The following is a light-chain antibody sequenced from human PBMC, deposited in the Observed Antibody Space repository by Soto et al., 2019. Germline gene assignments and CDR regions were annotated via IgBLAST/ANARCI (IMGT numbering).Light chain of an antibody. Sequence: EVVLTQSPGTLSLSPGERATLSCRASETVTSDYLAWYQQKPGQAPRLLFYGASWRAAGIPDRFSGSGSGTDFTLIISRLEPEDFVVYYCHQYGSSPWTFGKGTKVEIK. J-gene: IGKJ1*01. V-gene: IGKV3-20*01. CDR3: HQYGSSPWT. CDR2: GAS. CDR1: ETVTSDY.